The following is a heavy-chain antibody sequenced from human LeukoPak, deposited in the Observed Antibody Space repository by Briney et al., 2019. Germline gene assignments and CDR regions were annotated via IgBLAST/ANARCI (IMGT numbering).Heavy chain of an antibody. CDR3: ALDYGGFSDY. CDR2: IYYSGST. CDR1: GGSISSSSYY. Sequence: SETLSLTCTVSGGSISSSSYYWGWIRQPPGKGLEWIGSIYYSGSTYYNPSLKSRVTISVDTSKNQFSLKLSSVTAADTAVYYCALDYGGFSDYWGQGTLVTVSS. J-gene: IGHJ4*02. V-gene: IGHV4-39*01. D-gene: IGHD4-17*01.